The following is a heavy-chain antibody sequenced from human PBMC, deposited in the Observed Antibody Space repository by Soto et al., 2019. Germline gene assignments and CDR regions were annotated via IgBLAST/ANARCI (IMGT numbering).Heavy chain of an antibody. CDR3: ARDDGGYNLDY. CDR2: ISTSGITI. CDR1: GFAFSDFY. D-gene: IGHD4-17*01. Sequence: PGGSLRLSCAASGFAFSDFYMGWIRQAPGKGLEWVSYISTSGITIYYADSVKGRFTISRDNAKNSLYLQMNSLRAEDTAVYYCARDDGGYNLDYWGQGTLVTVSS. J-gene: IGHJ4*02. V-gene: IGHV3-11*01.